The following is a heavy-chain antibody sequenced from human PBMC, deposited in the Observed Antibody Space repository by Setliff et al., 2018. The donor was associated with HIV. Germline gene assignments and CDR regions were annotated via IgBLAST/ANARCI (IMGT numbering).Heavy chain of an antibody. CDR2: IYYSGST. J-gene: IGHJ5*02. CDR1: GGSISSHY. D-gene: IGHD2-8*02. V-gene: IGHV4-59*11. Sequence: SETLSLTCTVSGGSISSHYWSWIRQPPGKGLEWIGYIYYSGSTNYNPSLQSRVTISVDTSMNQFSLNLNSVTAADTAVYYCARAGDCTEASCPKARFDPWGPGIQVTVSS. CDR3: ARAGDCTEASCPKARFDP.